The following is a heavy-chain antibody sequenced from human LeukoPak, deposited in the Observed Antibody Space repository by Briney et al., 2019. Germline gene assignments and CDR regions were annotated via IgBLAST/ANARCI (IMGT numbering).Heavy chain of an antibody. CDR1: GGTFSSYA. D-gene: IGHD2-2*01. CDR2: IIPILGIA. J-gene: IGHJ3*02. V-gene: IGHV1-69*04. CDR3: ARDSGDYCSSTSCYASAFDI. Sequence: GSSVKVSCKASGGTFSSYATSWVRQAPGQGLECMGRIIPILGIANYAQKFQGRVTITADKSTSTAYMELSSLRSEDTAVYYCARDSGDYCSSTSCYASAFDIWGQGTMVTVSS.